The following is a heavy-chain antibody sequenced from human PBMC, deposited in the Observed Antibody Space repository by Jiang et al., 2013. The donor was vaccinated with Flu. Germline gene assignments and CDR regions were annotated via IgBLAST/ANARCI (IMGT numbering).Heavy chain of an antibody. Sequence: VQLLESGGGVVQPGRSLRLSCAASGFTFSSYAMHWVRQAPGKGLEWVAVISYDGSNKYYADSVKGRFTISRDNSKNTLYLQMNSLRAEDTAVYYCARDKSTGYSYGYVGAFDIWGQGTSGHRLF. CDR1: GFTFSSYA. CDR3: ARDKSTGYSYGYVGAFDI. J-gene: IGHJ3*02. D-gene: IGHD5-18*01. CDR2: ISYDGSNK. V-gene: IGHV3-30-3*01.